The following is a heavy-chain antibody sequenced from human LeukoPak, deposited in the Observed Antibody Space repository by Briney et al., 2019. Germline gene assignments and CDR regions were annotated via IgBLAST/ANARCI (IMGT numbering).Heavy chain of an antibody. CDR2: IRYDGSNK. CDR1: GFTFSSYG. CDR3: AKERPTYCSSTSCYIDY. D-gene: IGHD2-2*01. Sequence: GRSLRLSCAASGFTFSSYGMHWVRQAPGKGLEWVAFIRYDGSNKYYADSVKGRFTISRDNSKNTLYLQMNSLRAEDTAVYYCAKERPTYCSSTSCYIDYWGQGTLVTVSS. J-gene: IGHJ4*02. V-gene: IGHV3-30*02.